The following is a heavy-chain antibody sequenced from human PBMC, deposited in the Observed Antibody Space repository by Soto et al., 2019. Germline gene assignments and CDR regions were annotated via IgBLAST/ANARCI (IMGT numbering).Heavy chain of an antibody. CDR2: IYYSGST. Sequence: SETLSLTCTVSGGSISSGGYYWGWIRQHPGKGLEWIGYIYYSGSTYYNPSLKSRVTISVDTSKNQFSLKLSSVTAADTAVYYCARVGSSTSFNWFDPWGQGTLVTVSS. CDR1: GGSISSGGYY. J-gene: IGHJ5*02. V-gene: IGHV4-31*03. CDR3: ARVGSSTSFNWFDP. D-gene: IGHD2-2*01.